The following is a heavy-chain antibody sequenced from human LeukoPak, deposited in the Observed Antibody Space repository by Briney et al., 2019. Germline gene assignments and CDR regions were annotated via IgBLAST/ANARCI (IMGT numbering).Heavy chain of an antibody. CDR3: ARDGGYSSGNAEGDAFDI. V-gene: IGHV3-21*01. CDR2: ISSSSSYI. D-gene: IGHD6-19*01. J-gene: IGHJ3*02. Sequence: GGSLRLSCAASEFTFSSYSMNWVRQAPGKGLEWVSSISSSSSYIYYADSVKGRFTISRDNAKNSLYLQMNSLRAEDTAVYYCARDGGYSSGNAEGDAFDIWGQGTMVTVSS. CDR1: EFTFSSYS.